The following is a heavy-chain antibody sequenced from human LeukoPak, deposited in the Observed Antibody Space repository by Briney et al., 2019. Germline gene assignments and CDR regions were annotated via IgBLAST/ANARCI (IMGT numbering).Heavy chain of an antibody. CDR1: GGSISSGSYY. V-gene: IGHV4-61*02. CDR3: TYSSSWYGLWVFSQTPTSYGMDV. J-gene: IGHJ6*02. D-gene: IGHD6-13*01. Sequence: PSQTLSLTCTVSGGSISSGSYYWSWIRQPAGKGLEWIGRIYTSGSTNYNPSLKSRVTISVDTSKNQFSLKLSSVTAADTAVYYCTYSSSWYGLWVFSQTPTSYGMDVWGQGTTVTVSS. CDR2: IYTSGST.